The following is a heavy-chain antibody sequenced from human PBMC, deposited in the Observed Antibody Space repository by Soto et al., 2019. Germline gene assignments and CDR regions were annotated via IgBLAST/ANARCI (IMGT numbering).Heavy chain of an antibody. J-gene: IGHJ6*02. CDR2: ISAHNGDT. CDR3: ARSSGTYPTSRYYYGLDV. Sequence: GASVKASWKASGYTFSSNGFSWVRQATGQGLEWMGWISAHNGDTIYAQKFQDRITMTTDTSTNTAYLELRSLKSGDTAVFYCARSSGTYPTSRYYYGLDVWGQGTTVTVSS. V-gene: IGHV1-18*01. D-gene: IGHD1-26*01. CDR1: GYTFSSNG.